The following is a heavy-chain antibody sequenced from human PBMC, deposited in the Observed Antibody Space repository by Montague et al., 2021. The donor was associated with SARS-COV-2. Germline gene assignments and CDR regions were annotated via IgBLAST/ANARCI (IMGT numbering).Heavy chain of an antibody. V-gene: IGHV4-4*02. CDR2: IHHTGTI. CDR3: ARQTTLLRGRAPPGV. D-gene: IGHD3-10*01. J-gene: IGHJ6*02. Sequence: SETLSLTCAVSGASVSSINWWSWVRQPPRRGLEWIAEIHHTGTINFNPSLRSRSLISLDSSKNPFSLTLNSVTAADTAVYYCARQTTLLRGRAPPGVWGQGTMVTVSS. CDR1: GASVSSINW.